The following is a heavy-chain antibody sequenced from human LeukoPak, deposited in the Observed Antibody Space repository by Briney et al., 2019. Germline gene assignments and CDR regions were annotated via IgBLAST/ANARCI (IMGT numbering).Heavy chain of an antibody. CDR1: GGSISRHY. J-gene: IGHJ4*02. CDR2: VYYSGSS. CDR3: ATEDGTNAGLFDF. V-gene: IGHV4-59*11. Sequence: PSETLSLTCTVSGGSISRHYCSWIRQFPGKGLEWLGYVYYSGSSRYNSSVQSRVTMSVDSSKNQFSLRLSSVTAADTAIYYCATEDGTNAGLFDFWGQGTLVTVSS. D-gene: IGHD2-8*01.